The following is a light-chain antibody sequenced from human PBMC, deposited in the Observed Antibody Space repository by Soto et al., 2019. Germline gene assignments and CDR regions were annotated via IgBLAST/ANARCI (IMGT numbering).Light chain of an antibody. CDR3: SSYAGSNNLV. CDR2: EVS. Sequence: QSALTQPASVSGSPGQSITISCTGTSSDVGGYDHVSWYQHYPDKVPRLMIYEVSKRPSGVPDRFSGSKSGNTASLTVSGLQAEDEADYYCSSYAGSNNLVFGGGTKLTVL. CDR1: SSDVGGYDH. J-gene: IGLJ2*01. V-gene: IGLV2-8*01.